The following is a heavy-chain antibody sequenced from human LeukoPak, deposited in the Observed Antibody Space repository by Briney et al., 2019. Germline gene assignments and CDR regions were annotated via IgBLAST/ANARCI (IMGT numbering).Heavy chain of an antibody. CDR3: ARHGNSAMRHLLWFGESFDC. Sequence: SETLSLTCTVSGGSISSSSYYWGWIRQPPGKGLEWIGSIYYSGSTYYNPSLKSRVTISVDTSKNQFSLKLSSVTAADTAVYYCARHGNSAMRHLLWFGESFDCWGQGTLVTVSS. D-gene: IGHD3-10*01. CDR2: IYYSGST. J-gene: IGHJ4*02. CDR1: GGSISSSSYY. V-gene: IGHV4-39*01.